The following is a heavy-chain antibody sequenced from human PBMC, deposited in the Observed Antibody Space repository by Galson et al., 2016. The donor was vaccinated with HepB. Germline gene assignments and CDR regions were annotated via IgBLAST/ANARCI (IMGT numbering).Heavy chain of an antibody. CDR3: AKDGEYCGGDGYSGYFQH. D-gene: IGHD2-21*02. J-gene: IGHJ1*01. Sequence: SLRLSCAASGFTFSNYAIHWVRQAPGKGLEWVALISDDGSKKYYADSVKGRFTISRDNSKNTLYVQMNSLRAEDTAVYYCAKDGEYCGGDGYSGYFQHWGQGTLVTGSA. V-gene: IGHV3-30*04. CDR1: GFTFSNYA. CDR2: ISDDGSKK.